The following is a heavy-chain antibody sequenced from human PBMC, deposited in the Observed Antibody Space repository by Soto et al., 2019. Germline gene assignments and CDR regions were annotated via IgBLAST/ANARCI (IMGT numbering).Heavy chain of an antibody. CDR3: SRDRPTIFGVVTPYGMDV. Sequence: GGSLRLSCAASGFTFSSYWMHWVRQAPGKGLVWVSRINSDGSSTSYADSVKGRFTISRDNAKNTLYLQMNSLRAEGLAVYYCSRDRPTIFGVVTPYGMDVLGQGATVTVSS. J-gene: IGHJ6*02. V-gene: IGHV3-74*01. CDR1: GFTFSSYW. CDR2: INSDGSST. D-gene: IGHD3-3*01.